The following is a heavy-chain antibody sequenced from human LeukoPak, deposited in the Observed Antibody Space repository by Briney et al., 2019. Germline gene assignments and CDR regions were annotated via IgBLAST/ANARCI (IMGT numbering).Heavy chain of an antibody. V-gene: IGHV5-10-1*01. CDR3: ANLHYGSGSVSDF. CDR1: GYNF. CDR2: IDPSDSYA. J-gene: IGHJ4*02. Sequence: GESLKISCKGSGYNFISWVRQMPGKGLERMGRIDPSDSYATYNPSSQGHVTISADKSISTAYLQWSSLKASDTAMYWCANLHYGSGSVSDFWGQGTLVTVSS. D-gene: IGHD3-10*01.